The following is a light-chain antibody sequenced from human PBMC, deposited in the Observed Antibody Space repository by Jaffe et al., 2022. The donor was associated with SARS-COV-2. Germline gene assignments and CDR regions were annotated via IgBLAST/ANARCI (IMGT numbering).Light chain of an antibody. J-gene: IGKJ2*02. V-gene: IGKV1-39*01. CDR3: QQTYDSPRGT. Sequence: IGVTQSPSSLSASVGDRVSITCRTTQNVYTYLNWYQQKLGRAPKLLIQAASTLQSGVPSRFSGGGSETEFTLTISPLQPEDSATYYCQQTYDSPRGTFGQGTQLEI. CDR2: AAS. CDR1: QNVYTY.